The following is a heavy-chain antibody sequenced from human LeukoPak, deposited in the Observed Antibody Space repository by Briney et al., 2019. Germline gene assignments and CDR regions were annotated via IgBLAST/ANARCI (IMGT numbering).Heavy chain of an antibody. D-gene: IGHD3-22*01. CDR3: AKDQRYDR. V-gene: IGHV3-23*01. Sequence: QSGGSLRLSRAASGLPHSINYKSCVPHAPGKGLEWASAISGSGGSTYYADSVKGRFTISRDNSKNTLYLQMNSLRAEDTAVYYCAKDQRYDRGGQGTLVTVSS. CDR2: ISGSGGST. CDR1: GLPHSINY. J-gene: IGHJ4*02.